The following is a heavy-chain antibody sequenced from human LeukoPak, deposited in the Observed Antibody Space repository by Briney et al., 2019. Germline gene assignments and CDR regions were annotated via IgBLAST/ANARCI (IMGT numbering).Heavy chain of an antibody. Sequence: PSETLSLICTVSGGSISSGGYYWSWIRQHPGKGLEWIGYIYYSGSTYYNPSLKSRVTISVDTSKNRFSLKLSSVTAADTAVYYCARVKGSYYPNPDPYYFDYWGQGTLVTVSS. D-gene: IGHD3-10*01. CDR1: GGSISSGGYY. V-gene: IGHV4-31*03. CDR2: IYYSGST. CDR3: ARVKGSYYPNPDPYYFDY. J-gene: IGHJ4*02.